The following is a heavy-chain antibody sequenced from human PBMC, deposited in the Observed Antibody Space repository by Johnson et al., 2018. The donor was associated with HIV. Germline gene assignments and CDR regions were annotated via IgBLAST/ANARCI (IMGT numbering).Heavy chain of an antibody. J-gene: IGHJ3*02. V-gene: IGHV3-9*01. CDR1: GFTFDDYA. CDR3: ASLGLDLLVKAPLSVVFDAFDI. D-gene: IGHD3-16*01. Sequence: VQLVESGGGLVQPGRSLRLSCAASGFTFDDYAIHWVRQAPGKGLEWVSGISWNSGSIGYADSVKGRFTISRDNSKNTLYLQMNSLRAEDTAVYYCASLGLDLLVKAPLSVVFDAFDIWGQGTMVTVSS. CDR2: ISWNSGSI.